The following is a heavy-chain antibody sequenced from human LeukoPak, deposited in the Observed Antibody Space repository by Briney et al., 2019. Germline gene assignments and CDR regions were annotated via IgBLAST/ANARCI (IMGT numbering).Heavy chain of an antibody. D-gene: IGHD3-10*01. CDR2: IIPIFGTA. CDR1: GGTFSSYA. V-gene: IGHV1-69*06. J-gene: IGHJ5*02. Sequence: SVKVSCKASGGTFSSYAISWVRQAPGQGLEWMGGIIPIFGTANYAQKFQGRVTITADKSTSTAYMELSSLRSEDTAVYYCARVERGVTTRGKGWFDPWGQGTLVTVSS. CDR3: ARVERGVTTRGKGWFDP.